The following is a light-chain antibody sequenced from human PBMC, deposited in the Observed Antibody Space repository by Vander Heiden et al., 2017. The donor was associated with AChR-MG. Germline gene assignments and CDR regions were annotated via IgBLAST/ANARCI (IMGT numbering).Light chain of an antibody. CDR2: GAS. CDR3: QQYGSSPFT. J-gene: IGKJ4*01. V-gene: IGKV3-20*01. Sequence: DIVLTQSPGTLSLSPAERATLACRASQSVSSSYLAWYQQKPGQAPRLLIYGASSRATGIPDRFSGSGSGTDFTLTISRLEPEDFAVYYCQQYGSSPFTFGGGTKVEIK. CDR1: QSVSSSY.